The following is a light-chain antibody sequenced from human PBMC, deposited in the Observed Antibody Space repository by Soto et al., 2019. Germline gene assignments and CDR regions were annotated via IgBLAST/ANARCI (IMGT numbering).Light chain of an antibody. CDR1: ESDVGAYNY. J-gene: IGLJ1*01. CDR3: SSYASGNSYV. Sequence: QSVLTQPAPVSGSPGQSITISCTGTESDVGAYNYVSWYQQHPGKAPKLIISEVSNRPSGVSNRFSGSKSGNTASLTISGLQAEDESDYYCSSYASGNSYVFGSGTKVTVL. CDR2: EVS. V-gene: IGLV2-14*01.